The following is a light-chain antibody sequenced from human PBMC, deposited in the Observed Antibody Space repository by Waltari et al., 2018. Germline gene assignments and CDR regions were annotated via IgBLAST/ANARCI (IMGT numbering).Light chain of an antibody. J-gene: IGKJ4*01. V-gene: IGKV1-39*01. CDR1: QSISSY. CDR3: QQSYSTPRT. CDR2: AAS. Sequence: DIQMTQPPSSLSASVGDRVTITCRASQSISSYLNWYQQKPGKAPNLLIYAASSLQSAVPSRFSGSGSETDFTLTISSLQPEDFATYYCQQSYSTPRTFGGGTKVEIK.